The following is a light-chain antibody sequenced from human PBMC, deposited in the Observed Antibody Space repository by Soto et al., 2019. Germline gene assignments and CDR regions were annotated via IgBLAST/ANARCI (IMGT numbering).Light chain of an antibody. CDR3: QQYGSPIT. CDR2: GAS. V-gene: IGKV3-20*01. Sequence: EIVLTQSPGTLSLSPGERATLSRRASQSVSSSYSAWYQQKPGQAPRHLIYGASSRATGIPDRLSGSGSGKDFTLTISRLEPEDFAVYYCQQYGSPITFGQGTRLEIK. CDR1: QSVSSSY. J-gene: IGKJ5*01.